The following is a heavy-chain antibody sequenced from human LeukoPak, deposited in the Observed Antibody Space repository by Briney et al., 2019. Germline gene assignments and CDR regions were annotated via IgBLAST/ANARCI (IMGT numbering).Heavy chain of an antibody. CDR1: GFTFSSYA. CDR3: ARDHYGSGRYGMDV. Sequence: NPGGSLRLSCAASGFTFSSYAMSWVRQAPGKGLEWVSSISDGSSYIYYADSVKGRFTISRDNAKNSLYLHMNSLRADDTAVYYCARDHYGSGRYGMDVWGQGTTVTVSS. V-gene: IGHV3-21*01. CDR2: ISDGSSYI. D-gene: IGHD3-10*01. J-gene: IGHJ6*02.